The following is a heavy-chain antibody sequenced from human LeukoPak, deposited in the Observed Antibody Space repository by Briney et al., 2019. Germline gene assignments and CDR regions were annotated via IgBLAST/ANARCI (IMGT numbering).Heavy chain of an antibody. CDR1: GYTFTSYD. Sequence: EASVKVSCKASGYTFTSYDINWVRQATGQGLEWMGWMNPNSGNTGYAQKFQGRVTMTRNTSISTAYMELSSLRSEDTAVYYCARAFVVRGVIMTAFDIWGQGTMVTVSS. CDR3: ARAFVVRGVIMTAFDI. D-gene: IGHD3-10*01. V-gene: IGHV1-8*01. J-gene: IGHJ3*02. CDR2: MNPNSGNT.